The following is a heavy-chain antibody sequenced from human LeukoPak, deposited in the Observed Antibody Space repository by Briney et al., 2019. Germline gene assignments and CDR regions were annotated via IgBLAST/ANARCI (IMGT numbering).Heavy chain of an antibody. Sequence: SETLSLTCTVSGGSISSISYYWGWIRQPPGTGLEWIGSIYYSGSTYYNPSLRSRVTISVDTSKNQFSLKLSSVTAADTAVYYCARSQSSSGWYYDYWGQGTLVTVSS. CDR1: GGSISSISYY. CDR2: IYYSGST. J-gene: IGHJ4*02. V-gene: IGHV4-39*07. D-gene: IGHD6-19*01. CDR3: ARSQSSSGWYYDY.